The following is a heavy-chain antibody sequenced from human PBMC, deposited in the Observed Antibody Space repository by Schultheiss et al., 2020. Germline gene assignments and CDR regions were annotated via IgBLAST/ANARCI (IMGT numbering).Heavy chain of an antibody. Sequence: SETLSLTCTVSGGSISSYYWSWIRQHPGKGLEWIGYIYYSGSTNYNPSLKSRVTISVDTSKNQFSLKLSSVTAADTAVYYCACSLITGTTRYFDYWGQGTLVTVSS. V-gene: IGHV4-59*08. D-gene: IGHD1-7*01. CDR3: ACSLITGTTRYFDY. CDR1: GGSISSYY. J-gene: IGHJ4*02. CDR2: IYYSGST.